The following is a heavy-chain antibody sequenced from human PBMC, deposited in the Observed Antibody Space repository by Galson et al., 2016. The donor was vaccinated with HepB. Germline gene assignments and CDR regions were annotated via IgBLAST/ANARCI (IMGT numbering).Heavy chain of an antibody. Sequence: SLRLSCAASGFTFSDSTVHWVRQASGKGLEWVGRIRNKANSYAAAYAASVKGRFTISRDDSKNTAYLQMNSLKTEDTAVYFCTRQLLYGGTSFDYWGQGILVTVSS. CDR3: TRQLLYGGTSFDY. CDR1: GFTFSDST. CDR2: IRNKANSYAA. V-gene: IGHV3-73*01. D-gene: IGHD4-23*01. J-gene: IGHJ4*02.